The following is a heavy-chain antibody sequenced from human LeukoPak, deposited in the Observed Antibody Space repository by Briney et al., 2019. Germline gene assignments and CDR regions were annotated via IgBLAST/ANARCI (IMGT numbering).Heavy chain of an antibody. J-gene: IGHJ5*02. CDR1: GGSTSSSSYY. D-gene: IGHD2-2*02. Sequence: PSETLSLTCTVSGGSTSSSSYYWGWIRQPPGKGLEWIGSIYYSGSTYYNPSLKSRVTISVDTSKNQFSLKLSSVTAADTAVYYCARRRDIVVVPAAIQYWFDPWGQGTLVTVSS. V-gene: IGHV4-39*01. CDR2: IYYSGST. CDR3: ARRRDIVVVPAAIQYWFDP.